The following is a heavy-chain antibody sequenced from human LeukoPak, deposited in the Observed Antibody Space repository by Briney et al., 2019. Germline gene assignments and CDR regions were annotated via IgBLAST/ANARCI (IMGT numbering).Heavy chain of an antibody. D-gene: IGHD6-13*01. CDR2: FDPEDGET. V-gene: IGHV1-24*01. CDR1: GYTLTELS. CDR3: ATGGKYSSSWYNFDN. J-gene: IGHJ4*02. Sequence: ASVKVSCKVSGYTLTELSMHWVRQAPGKGLEWMGGFDPEDGETIYAQKFQGRVTMTEDTSTDTAYMELSSLRSEDTAVYYCATGGKYSSSWYNFDNWGQGTLVTVSS.